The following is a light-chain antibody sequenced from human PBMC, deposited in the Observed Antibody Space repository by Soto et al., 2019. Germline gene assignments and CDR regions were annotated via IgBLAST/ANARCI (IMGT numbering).Light chain of an antibody. V-gene: IGKV3-11*01. J-gene: IGKJ5*01. CDR2: DAS. CDR3: QQRSHWPPIT. Sequence: EIVMTQSPATLSVSPGGRATLSCRASQSISGTLAWYQQKPGQAPRLLIYDASNRATGIPARFSGSGSGTDFTLTIRSLEPEDLAVYFCQQRSHWPPITFGQGTRREIK. CDR1: QSISGT.